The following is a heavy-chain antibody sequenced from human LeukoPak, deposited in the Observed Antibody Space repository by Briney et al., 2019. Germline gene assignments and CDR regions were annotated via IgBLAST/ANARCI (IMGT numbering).Heavy chain of an antibody. Sequence: GGSLRVSCAASGFTFSDYAVSWVRQAPGKGLEWVSGISGSGRTTYYAVSVKGRFVISRDNSKNTLYLQMNSLRADDTAVYFCAKALDYDDISTNYGWGQGTLVTVSS. CDR1: GFTFSDYA. D-gene: IGHD3-16*01. V-gene: IGHV3-23*01. J-gene: IGHJ4*02. CDR2: ISGSGRTT. CDR3: AKALDYDDISTNYG.